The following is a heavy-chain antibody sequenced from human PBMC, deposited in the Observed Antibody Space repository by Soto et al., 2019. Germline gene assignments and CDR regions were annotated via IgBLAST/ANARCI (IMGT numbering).Heavy chain of an antibody. V-gene: IGHV4-59*01. CDR2: IYYSGST. CDR3: ARVKSRGYYYAFDY. D-gene: IGHD3-22*01. CDR1: GGSISGYY. Sequence: QVQLQESGPGLVKPSETLSLTCTVSGGSISGYYWSWIRQPPGKGLEWIGYIYYSGSTNYNPSLKSRVTISVDTSKNQSSLKLSSVTAADTAVYYCARVKSRGYYYAFDYWGQGTLVTVSS. J-gene: IGHJ4*02.